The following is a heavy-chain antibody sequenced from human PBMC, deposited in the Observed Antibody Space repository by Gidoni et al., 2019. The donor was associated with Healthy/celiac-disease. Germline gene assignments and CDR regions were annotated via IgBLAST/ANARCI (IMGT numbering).Heavy chain of an antibody. Sequence: QITLKESGPTLVKPTQTLTLTCTFPGCSLSTRGVCVVWIRQPTGKALELLALIYWNDDKRYSPSLTIRLTITKDTSKNQVVLTMTNMDPVDTATYSCAHRLLISGSYLVPAFYIWGQGTMVTVSS. CDR1: GCSLSTRGVC. CDR2: IYWNDDK. CDR3: AHRLLISGSYLVPAFYI. V-gene: IGHV2-5*01. D-gene: IGHD1-26*01. J-gene: IGHJ3*02.